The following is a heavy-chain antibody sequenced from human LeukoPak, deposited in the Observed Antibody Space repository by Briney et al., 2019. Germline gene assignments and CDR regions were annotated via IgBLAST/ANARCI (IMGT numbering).Heavy chain of an antibody. V-gene: IGHV4-39*07. Sequence: PSETLSLTCTVSGGSIRSSSYYWSWIRQPPGKGLEWIGEINHSGSTNYNPSLKSRVTISVDTSKNQFSLKLSSVTAADTAVYYCARATGYQPIRFDYWGQGTLVTVSS. D-gene: IGHD2-2*01. CDR3: ARATGYQPIRFDY. CDR1: GGSIRSSSYY. CDR2: INHSGST. J-gene: IGHJ4*02.